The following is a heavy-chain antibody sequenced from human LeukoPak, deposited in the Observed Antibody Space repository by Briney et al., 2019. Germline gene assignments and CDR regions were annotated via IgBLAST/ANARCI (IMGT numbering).Heavy chain of an antibody. J-gene: IGHJ4*02. V-gene: IGHV3-30*01. CDR3: AREVPAAYIDY. Sequence: PGGSLRLSCAASGFTFRSFAMDWVRQAPGKGLEWVAFISFDPDLKSYADSVKGRFTISRDNSRNTLYLQMNSLRVEDTAVYYCAREVPAAYIDYWGQGTLVTASS. CDR2: ISFDPDLK. D-gene: IGHD2-2*01. CDR1: GFTFRSFA.